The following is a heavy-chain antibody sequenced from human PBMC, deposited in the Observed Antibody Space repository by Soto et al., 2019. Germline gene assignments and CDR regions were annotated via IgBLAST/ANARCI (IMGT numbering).Heavy chain of an antibody. Sequence: QVQLVESGGGVVQPGRSLRLSCAASGFTFSSYAMHWVRQAPGNGLEWVAVISYDGSNKYYADSVKGRFTISRDNSKNTLYLQMNSLRAEDTAVYYCARDWQSRDYWGQGTLVTVSS. J-gene: IGHJ4*02. CDR1: GFTFSSYA. CDR2: ISYDGSNK. V-gene: IGHV3-30-3*01. CDR3: ARDWQSRDY.